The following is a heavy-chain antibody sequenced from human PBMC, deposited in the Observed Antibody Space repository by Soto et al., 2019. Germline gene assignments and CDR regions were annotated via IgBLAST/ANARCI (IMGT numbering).Heavy chain of an antibody. J-gene: IGHJ5*02. V-gene: IGHV1-18*01. CDR1: GYTFTSYG. D-gene: IGHD6-19*01. Sequence: VKVSCKASGYTFTSYGISWVRQAPGQGLEWMGWISAYNGNTNYAQKLQGRVTMTTDTSTSTAYMELRSLRSDDTAVYYCARGGVPGEVAGSPHTWFDPGGKEPLVTVP. CDR2: ISAYNGNT. CDR3: ARGGVPGEVAGSPHTWFDP.